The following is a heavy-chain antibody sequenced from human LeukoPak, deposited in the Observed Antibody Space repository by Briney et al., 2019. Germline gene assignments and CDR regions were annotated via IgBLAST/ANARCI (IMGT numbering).Heavy chain of an antibody. CDR2: ISSSGSTI. V-gene: IGHV3-11*04. J-gene: IGHJ4*02. CDR1: GFTFSDYY. Sequence: PGGSLRLSCAASGFTFSDYYMSWIRQAPGKGLEWVSYISSSGSTIYYADSVKGRFTISRDNAKNSLYLQMNSLRAEDTAVYYCASMPGPSYYYDSSGYYNVYWGQGTLVTVSS. D-gene: IGHD3-22*01. CDR3: ASMPGPSYYYDSSGYYNVY.